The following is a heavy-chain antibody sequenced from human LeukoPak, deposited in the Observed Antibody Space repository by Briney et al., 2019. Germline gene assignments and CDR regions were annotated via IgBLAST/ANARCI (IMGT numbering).Heavy chain of an antibody. Sequence: ASVKVSCKASGYTFTGYYMHWVRQAPGQGLEWMGWINPNSGGTNYAQKFQGRVTMTRDTSISTAYMELSRLRSDDTAVYYCARDFSITMIVVVPNWFDPWGQGTLVTVSS. CDR3: ARDFSITMIVVVPNWFDP. D-gene: IGHD3-22*01. V-gene: IGHV1-2*02. J-gene: IGHJ5*02. CDR1: GYTFTGYY. CDR2: INPNSGGT.